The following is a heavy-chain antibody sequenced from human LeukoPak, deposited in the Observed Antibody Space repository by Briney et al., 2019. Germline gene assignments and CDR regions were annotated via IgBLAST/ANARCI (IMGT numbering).Heavy chain of an antibody. D-gene: IGHD5-12*01. J-gene: IGHJ4*02. CDR3: ARDGTLATGFDY. CDR2: IDPNTGGT. V-gene: IGHV1-2*02. Sequence: GASVKVSCKASGYTFTDYYIHWVRQAPGQGLEWMGWIDPNTGGTNFAQNFQGRVTITADESTSTAYMELTSLRFEDTAVYYCARDGTLATGFDYWGQGTLVTVSS. CDR1: GYTFTDYY.